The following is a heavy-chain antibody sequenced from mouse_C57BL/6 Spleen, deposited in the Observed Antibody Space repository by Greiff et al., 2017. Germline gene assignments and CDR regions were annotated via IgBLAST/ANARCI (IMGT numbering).Heavy chain of an antibody. D-gene: IGHD2-4*01. CDR1: GFTFSDYY. J-gene: IGHJ3*01. CDR2: INYDGSST. CDR3: ARGDDYAGWFAY. Sequence: EVQVVESEGGLVQPGSSMKLSCTASGFTFSDYYMAWVRQVPEKGLEWVANINYDGSSTYYLDSLKSRFIISRDNAKNILYLQMSSLKSEDTATYYCARGDDYAGWFAYWGQGTLVTVSA. V-gene: IGHV5-16*01.